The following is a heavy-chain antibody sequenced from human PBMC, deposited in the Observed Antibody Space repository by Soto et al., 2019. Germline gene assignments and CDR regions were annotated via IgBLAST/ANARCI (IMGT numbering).Heavy chain of an antibody. V-gene: IGHV3-23*01. D-gene: IGHD4-17*01. CDR2: ITGSGGRT. CDR3: AKESAMVTTGWFDP. J-gene: IGHJ5*02. Sequence: EVQLLESGGALVHPGGSPRLSCVASGFTSSSYAMSWVRQAPGTGLEWVSGITGSGGRTYYADSVKGRFTISRDNSKNTVYLQMNSLRAEDTAIYYCAKESAMVTTGWFDPWGQGTLVTVS. CDR1: GFTSSSYA.